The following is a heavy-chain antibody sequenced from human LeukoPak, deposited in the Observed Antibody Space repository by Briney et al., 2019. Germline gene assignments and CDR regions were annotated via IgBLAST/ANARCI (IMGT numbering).Heavy chain of an antibody. CDR2: IGTAGDT. Sequence: GGSLRLSCAASGFTFSSYDMHWVRQATGKGLEWVSAIGTAGDTYYPGSVKGRFTISRDNAKNSLYLQMSSLRAEDTAVYYCARDASTRCYLCEVDYWGQGTLVTVSS. J-gene: IGHJ4*02. D-gene: IGHD2-2*01. CDR1: GFTFSSYD. CDR3: ARDASTRCYLCEVDY. V-gene: IGHV3-13*01.